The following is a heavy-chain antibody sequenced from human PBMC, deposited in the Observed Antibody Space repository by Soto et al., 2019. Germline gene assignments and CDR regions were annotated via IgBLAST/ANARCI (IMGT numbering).Heavy chain of an antibody. V-gene: IGHV3-74*01. D-gene: IGHD6-19*01. J-gene: IGHJ4*02. Sequence: EVQLGESGGGSVQPGGSLRLSCASSGFTFSGFWMHWVRQGPGMGLVWVSGIKSDGTNTAYADSVRGRFTISRDNAKDTLYLQMNSLRAEDTAVYYCVRDGWAVAENWGQGTLVTVSS. CDR3: VRDGWAVAEN. CDR1: GFTFSGFW. CDR2: IKSDGTNT.